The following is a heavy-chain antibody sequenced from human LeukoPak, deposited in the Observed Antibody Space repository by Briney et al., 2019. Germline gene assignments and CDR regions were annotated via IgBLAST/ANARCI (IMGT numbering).Heavy chain of an antibody. CDR3: ARDFPGYLGYCSGGSCYEAPFDY. CDR1: GFTFSSYE. V-gene: IGHV3-48*03. Sequence: PGGSLRLSCAASGFTFSSYEMNWVRQAPGKGLEWVSYISSSGSTIYYADSVKGRFTISRDNAKNSLYLQMNSLRAEDTAVYYCARDFPGYLGYCSGGSCYEAPFDYWGQGTLVTVSS. J-gene: IGHJ4*02. CDR2: ISSSGSTI. D-gene: IGHD2-15*01.